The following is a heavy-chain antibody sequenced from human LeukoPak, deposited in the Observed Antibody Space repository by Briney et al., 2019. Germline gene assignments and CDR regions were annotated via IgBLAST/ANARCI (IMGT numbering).Heavy chain of an antibody. CDR3: ARSGRGTSYYYYYMDV. CDR2: SSAYNGNT. J-gene: IGHJ6*03. V-gene: IGHV1-18*01. Sequence: ASVKVSCKASGYTFTKYVISWVRQAPGQGLEWMGWSSAYNGNTNYAQKLQGRVTMTTDTSTSTAYMELRSLRSDDTAVYYCARSGRGTSYYYYYMDVWGKGTTVTVSS. CDR1: GYTFTKYV. D-gene: IGHD3-10*01.